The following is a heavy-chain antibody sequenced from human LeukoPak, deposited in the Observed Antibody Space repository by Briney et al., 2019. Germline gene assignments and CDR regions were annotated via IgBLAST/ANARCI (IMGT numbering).Heavy chain of an antibody. CDR2: ISGSGSTT. V-gene: IGHV3-23*01. D-gene: IGHD2-2*01. CDR1: GFTFSSYA. CDR3: ARSSSTSCYDY. Sequence: GGSLRLSCAASGFTFSSYAMNWVRQAPGKGLEWVSAISGSGSTTYYADSVKGRFTISRDNSKNTLYLQMNSLRAEDTAVYYCARSSSTSCYDYWGQGTLVTVSS. J-gene: IGHJ4*02.